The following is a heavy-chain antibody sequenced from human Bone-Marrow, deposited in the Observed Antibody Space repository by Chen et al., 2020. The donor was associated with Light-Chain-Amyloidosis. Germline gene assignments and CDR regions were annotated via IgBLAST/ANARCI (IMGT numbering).Heavy chain of an antibody. V-gene: IGHV4-39*01. CDR3: ARLYSSGWYRFDY. D-gene: IGHD6-19*01. CDR2: IYYSGST. Sequence: QLQLQESGPGLVKPSETLSLTCTVSGGSISSSSYYWGWIRQPPGKGLEWIGSIYYSGSTYYNPSLKSRVTISVDTSKNQFSLKLSSVTAADTAVYYCARLYSSGWYRFDYWGQGTLVTVSS. J-gene: IGHJ4*02. CDR1: GGSISSSSYY.